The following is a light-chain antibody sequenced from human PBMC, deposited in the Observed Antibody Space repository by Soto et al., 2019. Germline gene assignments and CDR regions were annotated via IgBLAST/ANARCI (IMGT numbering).Light chain of an antibody. CDR3: QQYNNWPS. CDR2: DVS. V-gene: IGKV3-11*01. Sequence: EIVLTQSPATLSLSPGERATLSCRASQSINRHLAWYRQKPGQAPRLLIYDVSIRATGVPARFSATGSETDFTLTISGLQSGDSAVYFCQQYNNWPSFGQGTRLE. CDR1: QSINRH. J-gene: IGKJ5*01.